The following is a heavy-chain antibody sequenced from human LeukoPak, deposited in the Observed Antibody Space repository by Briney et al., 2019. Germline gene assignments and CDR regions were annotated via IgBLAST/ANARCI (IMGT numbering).Heavy chain of an antibody. CDR1: GFTLSSDA. Sequence: PGGSLRLSCAASGFTLSSDAMNWVRRAPGRGLEWVANIKTDGSEKYYVDSVKGRFTISRDNAKNSLYLQMNSLRAEDTAVYYCARDYTGYFPWGQGTLVIVSS. J-gene: IGHJ5*02. CDR3: ARDYTGYFP. V-gene: IGHV3-7*03. D-gene: IGHD3-9*01. CDR2: IKTDGSEK.